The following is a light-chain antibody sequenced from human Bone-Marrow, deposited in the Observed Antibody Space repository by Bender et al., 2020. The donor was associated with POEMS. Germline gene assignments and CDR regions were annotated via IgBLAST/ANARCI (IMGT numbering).Light chain of an antibody. CDR2: EVS. J-gene: IGLJ2*01. CDR1: SSDIGSYNR. CDR3: CSYAGRSTVV. V-gene: IGLV2-18*02. Sequence: QYALTQPPSVSGSPGQSVTIPCTGASSDIGSYNRVSWYQQPPGTAPKLIIYEVSNRPSGVSTRFSGSKSGNTASLTISGLQAEDEADYYCCSYAGRSTVVFGGGTKLTVL.